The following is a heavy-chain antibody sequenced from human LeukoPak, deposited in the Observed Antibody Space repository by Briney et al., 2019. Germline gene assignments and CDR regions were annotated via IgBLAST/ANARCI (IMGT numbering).Heavy chain of an antibody. D-gene: IGHD2-21*02. Sequence: SETLSLTCTVSGGSISYNYWSWIRQPPGKGLEWIGYMYNSGSTNYNPSLKSRVTISLDTSKNQFSLKLRSVTAADTAVYYCAREGRAVVTAISPGYYMDVWGKGTTVTVSS. CDR3: AREGRAVVTAISPGYYMDV. CDR1: GGSISYNY. CDR2: MYNSGST. J-gene: IGHJ6*03. V-gene: IGHV4-59*01.